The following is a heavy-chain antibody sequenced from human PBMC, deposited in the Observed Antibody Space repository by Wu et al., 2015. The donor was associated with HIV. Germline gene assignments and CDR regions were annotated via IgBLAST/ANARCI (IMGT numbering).Heavy chain of an antibody. CDR2: ISAYNGNT. Sequence: QVQLVQSGAEVKKPGASVKVSCKASGYTFTSYGISWVRQAPGQGLEWMGWISAYNGNTNYAQKLQGRVTMTTDTSTSTAYMELRSLRSDDTAVYYCARDPPYDILTGYYPRYFDYWGQGTLVTVSS. CDR3: ARDPPYDILTGYYPRYFDY. J-gene: IGHJ4*02. D-gene: IGHD3-9*01. V-gene: IGHV1-18*01. CDR1: GYTFTSYG.